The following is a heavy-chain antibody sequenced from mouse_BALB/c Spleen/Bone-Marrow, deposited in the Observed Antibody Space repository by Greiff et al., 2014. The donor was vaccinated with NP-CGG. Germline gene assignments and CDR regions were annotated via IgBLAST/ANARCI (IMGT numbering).Heavy chain of an antibody. Sequence: QVQLQQPGPDLVRPGSSVKMSCKASDYTFTTYWMHWVEQRPGQGLEWIGMIDPSTSETRLNQKFKDKATLIVDKSSNIAYMQLSSLTSEDSAVYYCARRTLAMDYWGQGTSVTVSS. CDR2: IDPSTSET. CDR1: DYTFTTYW. V-gene: IGHV1-52*01. CDR3: ARRTLAMDY. J-gene: IGHJ4*01.